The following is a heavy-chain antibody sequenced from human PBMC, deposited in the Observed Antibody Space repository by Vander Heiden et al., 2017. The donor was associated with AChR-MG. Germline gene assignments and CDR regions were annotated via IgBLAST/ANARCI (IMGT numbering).Heavy chain of an antibody. CDR3: AKRNKTADYFYFYGMDV. CDR2: MFYRGDT. J-gene: IGHJ6*02. CDR1: GGSISSRSDY. Sequence: QLQLQESGPGLVKPSETLSLTCTVSGGSISSRSDYWNWIRQPPGKGLEWIGSMFYRGDTYYNPSLRSRVTISVDTSKNQFSLKLSSVTAADTAMYYCAKRNKTADYFYFYGMDVWGQGTTVIVSS. D-gene: IGHD2-21*02. V-gene: IGHV4-39*01.